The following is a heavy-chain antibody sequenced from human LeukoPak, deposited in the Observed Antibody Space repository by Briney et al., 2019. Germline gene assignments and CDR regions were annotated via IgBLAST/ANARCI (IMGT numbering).Heavy chain of an antibody. CDR2: ISYDGSNK. CDR1: GFTVSSYA. Sequence: GGSLRLSCAASGFTVSSYAMHWVRQAPGKGLEWVAVISYDGSNKYYADSVKGRFTISRDNSKNTLYLQMNSLRAEDTAVYYCARDRGDGDAPDAFDIWGQGTMVTVSS. J-gene: IGHJ3*02. CDR3: ARDRGDGDAPDAFDI. V-gene: IGHV3-30*04. D-gene: IGHD4-17*01.